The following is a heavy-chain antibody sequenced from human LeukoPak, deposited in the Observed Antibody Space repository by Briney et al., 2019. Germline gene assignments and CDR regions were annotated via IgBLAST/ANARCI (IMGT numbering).Heavy chain of an antibody. Sequence: ASVKVSCKASGGTFSSYAISWVRQAPGQGLEWMGGIIAIFGTANYAQKFQGRVTITTDESTSTAYMELSSLRSEDTAVYYCAGYSYAQGWFDPWGQGTLVTVSS. CDR3: AGYSYAQGWFDP. V-gene: IGHV1-69*05. J-gene: IGHJ5*02. CDR1: GGTFSSYA. D-gene: IGHD5-18*01. CDR2: IIAIFGTA.